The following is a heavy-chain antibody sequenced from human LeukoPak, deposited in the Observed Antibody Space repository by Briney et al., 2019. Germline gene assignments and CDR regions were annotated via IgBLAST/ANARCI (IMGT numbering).Heavy chain of an antibody. CDR1: GFTFSSYR. D-gene: IGHD1-14*01. CDR3: ARSNQADDY. CDR2: INPGGSSI. Sequence: LPGRSLRLSCAASGFTFSSYRMHWVRQVPGKGLVWVARINPGGSSITYADSVKGRFTISRDNAKNTLYLQMDSLRAEDTGVYYCARSNQADDYWGQGTLVTVSS. J-gene: IGHJ4*02. V-gene: IGHV3-74*01.